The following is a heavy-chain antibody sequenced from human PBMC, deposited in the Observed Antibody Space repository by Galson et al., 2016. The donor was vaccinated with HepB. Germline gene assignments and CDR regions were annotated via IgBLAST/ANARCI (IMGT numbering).Heavy chain of an antibody. J-gene: IGHJ4*02. CDR3: AKEFGGWDSH. Sequence: LSLTCAVSGGSIITNNWWGWVRQPPGKGLEWIGQIYHSGSTNYNPSLKSRVTISVDKSNNQFSLKLSSVTAADTALYFCAKEFGGWDSHWGQGTLVTVSS. CDR2: IYHSGST. V-gene: IGHV4-4*01. CDR1: GGSIITNNW. D-gene: IGHD6-19*01.